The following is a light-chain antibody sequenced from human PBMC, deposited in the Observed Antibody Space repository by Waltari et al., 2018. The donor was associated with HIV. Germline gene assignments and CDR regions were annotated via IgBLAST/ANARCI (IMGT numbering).Light chain of an antibody. Sequence: DIQMTQSPSSLSASVGDRVTITCRASQGISNSLAWYQQKPGKAPSLLLYATSRLRSGVPSRFSGRGSGTEYSLTISSLQPEDFAIYYCQQFYTAPNTFGQGTKLEIK. J-gene: IGKJ2*01. CDR2: ATS. CDR3: QQFYTAPNT. V-gene: IGKV1-NL1*01. CDR1: QGISNS.